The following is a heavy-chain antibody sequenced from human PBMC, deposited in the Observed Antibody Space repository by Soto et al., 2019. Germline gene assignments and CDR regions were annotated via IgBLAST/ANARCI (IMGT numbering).Heavy chain of an antibody. J-gene: IGHJ3*02. V-gene: IGHV3-48*03. Sequence: EVQLVESGGGLVQPGGSLRLSCAASGFSFSTYEMNWVRQAPGKGLEWVSYISKSGIDIYYADSVKGRFTISRDNANNSLYLQMTSLRAEDTAVYYCAPRKYGSFNIGAFDIWGQGTMVTVSS. CDR1: GFSFSTYE. D-gene: IGHD1-26*01. CDR2: ISKSGIDI. CDR3: APRKYGSFNIGAFDI.